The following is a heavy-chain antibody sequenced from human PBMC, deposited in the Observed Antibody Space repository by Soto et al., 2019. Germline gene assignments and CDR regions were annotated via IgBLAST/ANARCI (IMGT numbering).Heavy chain of an antibody. CDR3: ARLVGATSSRAFDI. CDR2: ISSSSSYI. CDR1: GFTFSSYS. D-gene: IGHD1-26*01. V-gene: IGHV3-21*01. J-gene: IGHJ3*02. Sequence: PGGSLRLSCAASGFTFSSYSMNWVRQAPWKGLEWVSSISSSSSYIYYADSMKGRFTISRDNAKNSLYLQMNSLRTEDTAVYYCARLVGATSSRAFDIWGQGTMVTVSS.